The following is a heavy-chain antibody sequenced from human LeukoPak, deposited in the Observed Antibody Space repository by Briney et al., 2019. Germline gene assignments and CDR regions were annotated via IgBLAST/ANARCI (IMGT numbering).Heavy chain of an antibody. CDR2: FDPEDGET. Sequence: ASVKVSCKVSGYTLTELSTHWVRQAPGKGLEWMGGFDPEDGETIYAQKFQGRVTMTEDTSTDTAYMELSSLRSEDTAVYYCATSPPAVPKLLYYYYYMDVWGKGTTVTVSS. D-gene: IGHD2-2*01. CDR3: ATSPPAVPKLLYYYYYMDV. V-gene: IGHV1-24*01. J-gene: IGHJ6*03. CDR1: GYTLTELS.